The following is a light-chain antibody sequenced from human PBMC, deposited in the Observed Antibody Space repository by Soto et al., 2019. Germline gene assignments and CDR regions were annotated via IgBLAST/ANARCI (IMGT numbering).Light chain of an antibody. Sequence: DIKLTQSPSSLSASVGDRVTITCRASLRISKYLNWDQQNPGKAPRLLIYVASTLQSGVPSRFSGSGSGTDYTLTITNLPPEDSETYFCQQSHSTPLTVGGGTKLEI. J-gene: IGKJ4*01. V-gene: IGKV1-39*01. CDR1: LRISKY. CDR3: QQSHSTPLT. CDR2: VAS.